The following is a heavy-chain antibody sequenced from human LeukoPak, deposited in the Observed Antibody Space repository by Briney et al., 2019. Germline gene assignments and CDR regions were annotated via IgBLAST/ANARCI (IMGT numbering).Heavy chain of an antibody. D-gene: IGHD3-22*01. CDR1: GFTFRSYA. CDR3: AKRGVVIRVILVGFHKEAYYFDS. CDR2: ISGSGGDT. V-gene: IGHV3-23*01. J-gene: IGHJ4*02. Sequence: GGSLRLSCAASGFTFRSYAIYWVRQAPGKGLEWVSGISGSGGDTYLADSVRGRFTISRDNSKNTVFLQMNSLRAEDTAVYFCAKRGVVIRVILVGFHKEAYYFDSWGQGALVTVSS.